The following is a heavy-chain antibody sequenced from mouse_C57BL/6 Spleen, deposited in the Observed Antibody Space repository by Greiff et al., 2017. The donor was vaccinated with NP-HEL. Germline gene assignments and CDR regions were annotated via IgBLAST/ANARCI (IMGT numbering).Heavy chain of an antibody. CDR1: GFTFSSYA. Sequence: EVNLVESGGGLVKPGGSLKLSCAASGFTFSSYAMSWVRQTPEKRLEWVATISDGGSYTYYPDNVKGRFTISRDKAKNNLYLQMSHLKSEDTAMYYCARDQGYSNYWGQGTLVTVSA. D-gene: IGHD2-5*01. CDR2: ISDGGSYT. CDR3: ARDQGYSNY. V-gene: IGHV5-4*01. J-gene: IGHJ3*01.